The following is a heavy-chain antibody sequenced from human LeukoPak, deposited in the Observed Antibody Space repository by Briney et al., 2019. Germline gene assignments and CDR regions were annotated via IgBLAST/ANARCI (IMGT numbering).Heavy chain of an antibody. D-gene: IGHD1-1*01. Sequence: GGSLRLSCAASGFNFSDYGMHWVRQTPGKGLEWVAYIRPDGRSTFYPDAVEGRFTISRDNSRNTVFLQMTNLRHEDTALYYCTTSLLDHWGQGALVPVTS. CDR1: GFNFSDYG. J-gene: IGHJ5*02. V-gene: IGHV3-30*02. CDR3: TTSLLDH. CDR2: IRPDGRST.